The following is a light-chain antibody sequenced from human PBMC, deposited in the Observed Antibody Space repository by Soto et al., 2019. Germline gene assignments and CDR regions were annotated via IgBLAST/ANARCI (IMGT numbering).Light chain of an antibody. CDR3: QQRSNWPPSIT. Sequence: EIVLTQSPATLSLSPGERATLSCRASQSVGSYLAWYQQKPGQAPRLLIYDASNTATGIPARFTGSGSGTDFPLTISSLEPEDFAVYYCQQRSNWPPSITFGQGTRLEFK. J-gene: IGKJ5*01. CDR2: DAS. V-gene: IGKV3-11*01. CDR1: QSVGSY.